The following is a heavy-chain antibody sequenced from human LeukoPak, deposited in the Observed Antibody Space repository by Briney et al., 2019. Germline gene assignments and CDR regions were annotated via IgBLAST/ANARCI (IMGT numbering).Heavy chain of an antibody. D-gene: IGHD5-18*01. Sequence: SETLSLTCTVSGGSISTYYWRWIRQSPGKGLEWIVYIDYRGSTTYNPSLRSRVTISVDTSRNQFSLKLSSVTAAGTAVYYCARSRSGYSYDHAAFEIWGQGTLVTVSS. V-gene: IGHV4-59*01. CDR1: GGSISTYY. J-gene: IGHJ3*02. CDR2: IDYRGST. CDR3: ARSRSGYSYDHAAFEI.